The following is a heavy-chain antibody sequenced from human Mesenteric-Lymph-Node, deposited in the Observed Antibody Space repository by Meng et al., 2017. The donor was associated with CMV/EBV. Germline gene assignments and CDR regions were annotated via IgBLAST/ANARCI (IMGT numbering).Heavy chain of an antibody. CDR3: ARDPPRRFDP. V-gene: IGHV3-7*01. Sequence: GESLKISCAASGFTFSSYWMSWVRQAPGKGLEWVANINQDGSEIHYADSVKDRFSISRDNAKNSFYLQMNSLRAEDTAVYYCARDPPRRFDPWGQGTLVTVSS. J-gene: IGHJ5*02. CDR2: INQDGSEI. CDR1: GFTFSSYW.